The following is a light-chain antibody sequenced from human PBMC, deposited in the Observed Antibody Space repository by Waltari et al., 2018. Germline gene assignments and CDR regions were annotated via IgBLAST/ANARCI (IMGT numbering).Light chain of an antibody. V-gene: IGLV2-14*01. Sequence: QSALTQPASVSGSPGQSITISCTGTNSDVGGYKYVSWYQQHPGKAPKLIIFEVSNRPSGVSMRFSGSKSGNTASLTISGLQAEDEADYYCSSYRSGSTQVVFGGGTKVTVL. CDR1: NSDVGGYKY. J-gene: IGLJ2*01. CDR2: EVS. CDR3: SSYRSGSTQVV.